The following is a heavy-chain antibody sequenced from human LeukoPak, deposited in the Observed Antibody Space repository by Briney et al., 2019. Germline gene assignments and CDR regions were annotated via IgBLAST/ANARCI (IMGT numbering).Heavy chain of an antibody. CDR1: GFTFSSYS. V-gene: IGHV3-21*01. D-gene: IGHD4-17*01. Sequence: GGSLRLSCAASGFTFSSYSMNWVRQAPGKGLEWVSSISNSSSYIYYADSVKGRFTISRVNAKNSLYLQMNSLRAEDTAVYYCARESYGDYGDYWGQGTLVTVSS. CDR2: ISNSSSYI. CDR3: ARESYGDYGDY. J-gene: IGHJ4*02.